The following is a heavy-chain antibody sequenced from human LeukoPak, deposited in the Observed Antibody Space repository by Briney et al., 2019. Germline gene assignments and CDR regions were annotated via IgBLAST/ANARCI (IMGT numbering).Heavy chain of an antibody. CDR2: INPSRGST. CDR1: GYTFTSYY. CDR3: ARVGDGYGDYVGVLDY. Sequence: ASVKVSCKASGYTFTSYYMHWVRQAPGQGLEWMGIINPSRGSTSYAQKFQGRVTMTRDTSTSTVYMELSSLRSEDTAVYYCARVGDGYGDYVGVLDYWGQGTLVTVSS. J-gene: IGHJ4*02. V-gene: IGHV1-46*01. D-gene: IGHD4-17*01.